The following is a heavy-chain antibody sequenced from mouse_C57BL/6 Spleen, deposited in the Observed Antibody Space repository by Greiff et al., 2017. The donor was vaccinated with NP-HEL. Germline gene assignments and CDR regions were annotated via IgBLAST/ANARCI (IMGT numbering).Heavy chain of an antibody. CDR3: ARDCEYDGRGFAS. J-gene: IGHJ3*01. CDR2: ISDGGSYT. V-gene: IGHV5-4*01. Sequence: EVQVVESGGGLVKPGGSLKLSCAASGFTFSSYAMSWVRQTPEKRLEWVATISDGGSYTYYPDNVKGRFTISRDNAKTTLYMQMSHLKVEDTAMYDCARDCEYDGRGFASWGQGTLVTVSA. D-gene: IGHD2-4*01. CDR1: GFTFSSYA.